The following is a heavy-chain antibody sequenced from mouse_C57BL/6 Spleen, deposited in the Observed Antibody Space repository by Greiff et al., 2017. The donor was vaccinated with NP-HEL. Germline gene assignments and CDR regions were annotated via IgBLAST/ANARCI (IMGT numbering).Heavy chain of an antibody. V-gene: IGHV1-69*01. CDR1: GYTFTSYW. CDR3: ARQHHYGSRYFDY. D-gene: IGHD1-1*01. CDR2: IDPSDSYT. J-gene: IGHJ2*01. Sequence: QVQLQQPGAELVMPGASVKLSCKASGYTFTSYWMHWVKQRPGQGLEWIGEIDPSDSYTNYNQKFKGKSTLTLDKSSSTAYMQLSSLTSEDSAGYYCARQHHYGSRYFDYWGQGTTLTVSS.